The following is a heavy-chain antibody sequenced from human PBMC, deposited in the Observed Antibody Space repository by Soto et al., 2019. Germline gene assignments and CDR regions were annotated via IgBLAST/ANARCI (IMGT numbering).Heavy chain of an antibody. CDR1: GGTFSSYA. CDR3: ARGAYAVATYYYYYYGMDV. V-gene: IGHV1-69*13. CDR2: IIPIFGTA. J-gene: IGHJ6*02. D-gene: IGHD5-12*01. Sequence: VASVKVSCKASGGTFSSYAISWVRQAPGQGLEWMGGIIPIFGTANYAQKFQGRVTITADESMSTAYMELSSLRSEDTAVYYCARGAYAVATYYYYYYGMDVWGQGTTVTVSS.